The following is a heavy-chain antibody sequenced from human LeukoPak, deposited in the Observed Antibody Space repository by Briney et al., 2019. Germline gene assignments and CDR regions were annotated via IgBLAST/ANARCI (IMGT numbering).Heavy chain of an antibody. J-gene: IGHJ4*02. CDR2: IIPIFGTA. CDR1: GGTFSSYA. CDR3: ARVTDCGGDCYDY. V-gene: IGHV1-69*01. D-gene: IGHD2-21*01. Sequence: ASVKVSCKASGGTFSSYAISWVRQAPGQGLEWMGGIIPIFGTANYAQKFQGRFTITAAESTSTAYMELSSLRSEDTAVYYCARVTDCGGDCYDYWGQGTLVTVSS.